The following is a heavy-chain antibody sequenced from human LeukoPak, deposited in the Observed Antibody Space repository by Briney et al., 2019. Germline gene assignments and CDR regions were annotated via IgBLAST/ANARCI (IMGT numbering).Heavy chain of an antibody. CDR1: GVSFSDYY. D-gene: IGHD5-24*01. V-gene: IGHV4-34*01. CDR3: ARLYLPATRFDY. CDR2: INHDGWT. Sequence: SETLSLTCAVFGVSFSDYYWTWIRQSPGRGLEWIGEINHDGWTISNPSLKSRVTISADTSKNQFSLKLTSVTAADTAVYYCARLYLPATRFDYWGQGTLVTVSS. J-gene: IGHJ4*02.